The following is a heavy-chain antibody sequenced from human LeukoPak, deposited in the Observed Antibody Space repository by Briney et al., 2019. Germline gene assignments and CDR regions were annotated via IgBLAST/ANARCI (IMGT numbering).Heavy chain of an antibody. J-gene: IGHJ4*02. Sequence: GESLQISCKGSGYSFTSYWIGWVRQMPGKGLEWMGIIYPGDSDTTYSPSFQGQVTISADKSISTAYLQWSSLKASDTGMYYCARLRGILTDVDTAMVYDYWGQGTLVTVSS. CDR3: ARLRGILTDVDTAMVYDY. CDR1: GYSFTSYW. V-gene: IGHV5-51*01. CDR2: IYPGDSDT. D-gene: IGHD5-18*01.